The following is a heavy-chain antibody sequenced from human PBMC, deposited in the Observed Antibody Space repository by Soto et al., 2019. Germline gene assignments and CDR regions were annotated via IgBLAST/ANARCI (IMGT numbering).Heavy chain of an antibody. CDR2: ISSSTSTI. J-gene: IGHJ5*02. D-gene: IGHD2-8*01. Sequence: EVQLVESGGGLVQPGGSLRLSCAASGFTVSSYSMNWVRQAPGKGLAWVSYISSSTSTIYYADSVKGRITISRDNAKISLSLQMNSLRDEATAVYDCGREVSTLNWFDPWGEGTLVTVSS. V-gene: IGHV3-48*02. CDR1: GFTVSSYS. CDR3: GREVSTLNWFDP.